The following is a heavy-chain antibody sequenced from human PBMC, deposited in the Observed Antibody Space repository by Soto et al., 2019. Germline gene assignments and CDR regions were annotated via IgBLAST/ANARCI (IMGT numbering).Heavy chain of an antibody. CDR1: GFTYSSYA. D-gene: IGHD3-16*01. CDR3: ARDGLLGYFDY. V-gene: IGHV3-30-3*01. CDR2: ISYDGSNK. Sequence: QVQLVESGGGVVQPGRSLRLSCAASGFTYSSYAMHWVRQAPGKGLEWVAVISYDGSNKYYADSVKGRFTISRDNSKNTLYLQMNSLRAEDTAVNYCARDGLLGYFDYRGQGTLVTVSS. J-gene: IGHJ4*02.